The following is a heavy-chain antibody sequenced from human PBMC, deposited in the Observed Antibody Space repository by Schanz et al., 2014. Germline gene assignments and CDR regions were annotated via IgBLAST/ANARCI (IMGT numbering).Heavy chain of an antibody. V-gene: IGHV3-30*18. Sequence: QVQLVESGGGVVQPERSLRLSCAASGFNFANHAINWVRQGQGNGLQWVAVISSDGSKKLYADSVKARFTISRDNSKNSVSLQMDSLRPEDTAVYFCAKDLHSNSGNYYSYYFDSWGQGTLVTVSS. CDR3: AKDLHSNSGNYYSYYFDS. CDR2: ISSDGSKK. J-gene: IGHJ4*02. CDR1: GFNFANHA. D-gene: IGHD3-10*01.